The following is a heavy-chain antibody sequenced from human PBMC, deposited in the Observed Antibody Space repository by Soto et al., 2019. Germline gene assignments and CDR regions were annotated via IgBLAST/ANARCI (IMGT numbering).Heavy chain of an antibody. V-gene: IGHV1-69*02. D-gene: IGHD5-12*01. CDR3: ASRGYSGLFDY. CDR2: IIPILGIA. Sequence: SVKVSCEASGGTFSSYTISWVRQAPGQGLEWMGRIIPILGIANYAQKFQGRVTITADKSTSTAYMELSSLRSEDTAVYYCASRGYSGLFDYWGQGTLVTVSS. CDR1: GGTFSSYT. J-gene: IGHJ4*02.